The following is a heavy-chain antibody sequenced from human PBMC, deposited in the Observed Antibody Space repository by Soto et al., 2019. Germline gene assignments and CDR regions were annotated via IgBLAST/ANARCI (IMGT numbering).Heavy chain of an antibody. CDR2: ISGSGGST. CDR3: AKDLPPYYYDSSGYLDY. J-gene: IGHJ4*02. CDR1: GFTFSSYA. V-gene: IGHV3-23*01. D-gene: IGHD3-22*01. Sequence: GGSLRLSCAASGFTFSSYAMSWVRQAPGKGLEWVSAISGSGGSTYYADSVKGRFTISRDNSKNTLYLQMNSLRAEDTAVYYCAKDLPPYYYDSSGYLDYWGQGTLVTVSS.